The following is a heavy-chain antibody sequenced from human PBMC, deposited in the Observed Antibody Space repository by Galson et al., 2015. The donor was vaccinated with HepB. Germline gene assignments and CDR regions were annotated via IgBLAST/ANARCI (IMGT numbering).Heavy chain of an antibody. Sequence: SVKVSCKASGYTFTRYAMHWVRQAPGQRLEWMGWINAGNDNTKYSQKFQDRVAITRDTSASTAYMELSSLRSEDTAVYYCARSPIMTTFGGFNVIAYFDYWGQGTLVTVSS. CDR2: INAGNDNT. CDR1: GYTFTRYA. D-gene: IGHD3-16*02. V-gene: IGHV1-3*01. J-gene: IGHJ4*02. CDR3: ARSPIMTTFGGFNVIAYFDY.